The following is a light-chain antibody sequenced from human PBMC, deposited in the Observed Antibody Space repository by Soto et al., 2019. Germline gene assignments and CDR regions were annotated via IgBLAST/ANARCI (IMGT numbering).Light chain of an antibody. J-gene: IGLJ1*01. CDR3: SSYTTCNTRQIV. CDR2: DVT. Sequence: QSALTQPASVSGSPGQSITISCTGTSSDVGGYNYVSWYRHHPGKAPKLIIYDVTNRPSGVSNPFSGSKSGNTASLTISGLQPEDEADYYCSSYTTCNTRQIVFVTVTKVT. V-gene: IGLV2-14*03. CDR1: SSDVGGYNY.